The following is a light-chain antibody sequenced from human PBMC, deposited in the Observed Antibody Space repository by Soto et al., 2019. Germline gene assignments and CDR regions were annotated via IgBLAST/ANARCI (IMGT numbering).Light chain of an antibody. J-gene: IGKJ5*01. Sequence: EIVLTQSPATLSLSPGERATLSCRASQNISIYLAWYQQRPGQAPRLLIYDASNRATGIPARFSGSGSGTDFTLTISSLEPEDFAVYYCLQCSNWPPEITFGQGTRLEIK. V-gene: IGKV3-11*01. CDR2: DAS. CDR1: QNISIY. CDR3: LQCSNWPPEIT.